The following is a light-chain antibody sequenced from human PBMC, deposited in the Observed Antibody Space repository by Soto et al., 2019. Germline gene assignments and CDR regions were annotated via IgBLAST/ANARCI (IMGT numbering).Light chain of an antibody. Sequence: QSVLTQPPSASGSPGQPVTISCNGTSSDVGGYNYVSWYQQRPGKAPKLIIYEVTKRPSGVPDRVFGSKSGTTASLTVSGLQSDDEPDYCCYLFGGTNSFVFGAGTKVPV. CDR3: YLFGGTNSFV. CDR1: SSDVGGYNY. V-gene: IGLV2-8*01. CDR2: EVT. J-gene: IGLJ1*01.